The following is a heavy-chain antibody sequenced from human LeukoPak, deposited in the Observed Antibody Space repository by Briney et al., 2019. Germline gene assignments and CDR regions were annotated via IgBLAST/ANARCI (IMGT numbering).Heavy chain of an antibody. J-gene: IGHJ4*02. CDR3: ARLWVRVDY. V-gene: IGHV4-39*01. CDR1: GGSISSSSYY. CDR2: IYYSGST. D-gene: IGHD7-27*01. Sequence: SETLSLTCTVSGGSISSSSYYWGWIRQPPGKGLEWIGSIYYSGSTYYNPSLKSRVTISVDTSKNQFSLKLSSVTAADTAVYYCARLWVRVDYWGQGTLVTVSS.